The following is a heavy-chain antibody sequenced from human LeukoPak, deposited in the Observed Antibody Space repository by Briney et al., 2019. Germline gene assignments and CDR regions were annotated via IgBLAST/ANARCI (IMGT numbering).Heavy chain of an antibody. CDR1: GFSVSNTY. CDR2: IYSSGGT. D-gene: IGHD6-19*01. CDR3: ARDSSGPAF. V-gene: IGHV3-53*01. Sequence: GGSLRLSCAASGFSVSNTYMSWVRQAPGKGLEWVSVIYSSGGTFYSDSVKGRFTISRDSSKNTLYLQMNGLRVDDTAVYYCARDSSGPAFWGQGTLVTVSS. J-gene: IGHJ4*02.